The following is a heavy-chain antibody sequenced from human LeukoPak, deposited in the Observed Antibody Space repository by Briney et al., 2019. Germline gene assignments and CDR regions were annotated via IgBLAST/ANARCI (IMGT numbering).Heavy chain of an antibody. J-gene: IGHJ4*02. D-gene: IGHD3-22*01. CDR1: GFTFSSYA. CDR3: AKDPYYYDSSGYYRDY. V-gene: IGHV3-23*01. CDR2: ISGSGGST. Sequence: GGSLRLSCAASGFTFSSYAMSWVRQAPGKGREWVSAISGSGGSTYYADSVKGRFTISRDNSKNTLYLQMNSLRAEDTAVYYCAKDPYYYDSSGYYRDYWGQGTLVTVSS.